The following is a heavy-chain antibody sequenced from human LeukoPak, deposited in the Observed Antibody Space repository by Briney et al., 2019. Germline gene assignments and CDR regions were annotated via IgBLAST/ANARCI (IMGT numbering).Heavy chain of an antibody. V-gene: IGHV4-59*01. CDR3: ARVSPQSYDSSGYYYVWFDP. J-gene: IGHJ5*02. CDR1: GGSFSGYY. D-gene: IGHD3-22*01. Sequence: PSETLSLTCAVYGGSFSGYYWSWIRQPPGKGLEWIGYIYYSGSTNYNPSLKSRVTISVDTSKNQFSLKLSSVTAADTAVYYCARVSPQSYDSSGYYYVWFDPWGQGTLVTVSS. CDR2: IYYSGST.